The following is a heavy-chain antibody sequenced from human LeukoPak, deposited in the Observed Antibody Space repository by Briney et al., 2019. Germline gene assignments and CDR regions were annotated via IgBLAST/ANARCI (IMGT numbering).Heavy chain of an antibody. Sequence: PGGSLRLSCAASGFTFSSYAMSWVRQAPGKGLVWVSRINTDGRTTNYADSVKGRFTISRDNAKNTLYLQMNSLRAEDTAVYYCARDITLTRGGRSDYWGHGTLVTVSA. CDR2: INTDGRTT. D-gene: IGHD3-10*01. V-gene: IGHV3-74*01. J-gene: IGHJ4*01. CDR3: ARDITLTRGGRSDY. CDR1: GFTFSSYA.